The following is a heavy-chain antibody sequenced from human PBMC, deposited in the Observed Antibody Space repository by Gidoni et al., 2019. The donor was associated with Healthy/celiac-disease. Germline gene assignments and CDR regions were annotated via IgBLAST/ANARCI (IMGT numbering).Heavy chain of an antibody. CDR3: TTRGADDYVIRY. CDR2: IKSKTDGGTT. D-gene: IGHD4-17*01. CDR1: GFTLSNAW. J-gene: IGHJ4*02. V-gene: IGHV3-15*01. Sequence: EVQLVEYGGGVVKPGGYLSLSCAASGFTLSNAWMSWVRQAPGKGLEWFGRIKSKTDGGTTDYAAPVKGRFTISRDDSKNTLYLQMNSLKTEDTAVYYCTTRGADDYVIRYWGQGTLVTVSS.